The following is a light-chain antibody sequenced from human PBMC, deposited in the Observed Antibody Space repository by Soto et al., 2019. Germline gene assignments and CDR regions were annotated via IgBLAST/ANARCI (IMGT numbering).Light chain of an antibody. V-gene: IGLV2-14*01. Sequence: QSALTQPGSVSGSPGQSITISCTGTSSDIGRYDYVSWYQQHPDKAPKLIISEVSNRPSGISHRFSGSKSGNTATLTISGLQAEDEAYYHCSSYTGSDTLVVFGRGTKVTVL. CDR1: SSDIGRYDY. J-gene: IGLJ2*01. CDR3: SSYTGSDTLVV. CDR2: EVS.